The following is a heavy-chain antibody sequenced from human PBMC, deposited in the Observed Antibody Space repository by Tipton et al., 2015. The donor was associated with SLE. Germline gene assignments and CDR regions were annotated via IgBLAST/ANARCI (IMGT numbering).Heavy chain of an antibody. CDR1: GGSFSSDY. J-gene: IGHJ4*02. V-gene: IGHV4-59*01. Sequence: TLSLTCTASGGSFSSDYWGWIRQAAGKGLEWIGYIHYSGTTNYNPSLRGRVTVSVDTSKNQFSLHLSSVTAADTAIYYCAKHKAVPENWGQGTLVTVSS. CDR2: IHYSGTT. D-gene: IGHD6-19*01. CDR3: AKHKAVPEN.